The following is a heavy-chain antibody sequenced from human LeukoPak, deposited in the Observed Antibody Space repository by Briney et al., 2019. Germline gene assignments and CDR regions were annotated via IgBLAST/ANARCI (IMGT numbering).Heavy chain of an antibody. CDR3: AREIRSMGAFDI. D-gene: IGHD2-8*01. V-gene: IGHV4-30-4*01. CDR2: IYYSGST. Sequence: SETLSLTCTVSGGSISSGDYYWSWIRQPPGKGLEWIGYIYYSGSTYYNPSLKSRVTISVDTSKNQFSLKLSSVTAADTAVYYCAREIRSMGAFDIWGQGTMVTVSS. CDR1: GGSISSGDYY. J-gene: IGHJ3*02.